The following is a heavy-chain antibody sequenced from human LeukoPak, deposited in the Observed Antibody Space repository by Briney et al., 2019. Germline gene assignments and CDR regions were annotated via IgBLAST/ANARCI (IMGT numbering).Heavy chain of an antibody. D-gene: IGHD1-26*01. J-gene: IGHJ4*02. V-gene: IGHV1-2*02. CDR3: ARGIFLIVRALAFDY. Sequence: ASVKVSCKASGYTFTGYYMHWVRQAPGQGLEWMGWINPNSGVTNYAQKFQDRVAMTTDTSISTASMELSGLTSDDTAVYYCARGIFLIVRALAFDYWGQGTLVTVSS. CDR1: GYTFTGYY. CDR2: INPNSGVT.